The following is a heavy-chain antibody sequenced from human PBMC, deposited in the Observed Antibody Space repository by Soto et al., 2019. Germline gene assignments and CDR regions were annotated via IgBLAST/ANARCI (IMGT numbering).Heavy chain of an antibody. CDR1: GYTFTSYD. D-gene: IGHD6-6*01. CDR2: MNPNSGNT. CDR3: ARVSSSSYDY. Sequence: QVQLVQSGAEVKKPRASVKVSCKASGYTFTSYDINWVRQATGQGLEWMGWMNPNSGNTGYAQKFQGRVTMTRNTSISTAYLELSSLRSEDTAGFYCARVSSSSYDYWGQGTLVTVSS. J-gene: IGHJ4*02. V-gene: IGHV1-8*01.